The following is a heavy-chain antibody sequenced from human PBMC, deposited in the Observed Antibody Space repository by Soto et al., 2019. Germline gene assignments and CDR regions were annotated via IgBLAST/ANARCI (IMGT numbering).Heavy chain of an antibody. CDR2: IYHSGST. J-gene: IGHJ5*02. CDR3: ARVGYYDILTGYSNWFDP. V-gene: IGHV4-38-2*01. D-gene: IGHD3-9*01. CDR1: GCSISSGYY. Sequence: SETRSLTCAVSGCSISSGYYWGWIRQPPGKGLEWIGSIYHSGSTYYNPSLKSRVTISVDTSKNQFSLKLSSVTAADTAVYYCARVGYYDILTGYSNWFDPWGQGTLVTVSS.